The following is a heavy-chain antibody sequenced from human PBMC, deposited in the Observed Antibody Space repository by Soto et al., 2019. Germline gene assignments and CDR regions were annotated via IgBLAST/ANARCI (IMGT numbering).Heavy chain of an antibody. CDR1: GFTFSSYG. D-gene: IGHD1-7*01. V-gene: IGHV3-30*18. Sequence: GGSLRLSCAASGFTFSSYGMHWVRQAPGKGLEWVAVISYDGSNKYYADSVKGRFTISRDNSKNTLYLQTNSLRAEDTAVYYCAKGAWNWEVEDFDIWGQGTMVTVSS. CDR2: ISYDGSNK. J-gene: IGHJ3*02. CDR3: AKGAWNWEVEDFDI.